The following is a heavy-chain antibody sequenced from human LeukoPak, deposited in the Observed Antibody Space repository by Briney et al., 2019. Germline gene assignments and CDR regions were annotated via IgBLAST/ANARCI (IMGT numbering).Heavy chain of an antibody. CDR3: ARLGASFVVAPPFDY. J-gene: IGHJ4*02. CDR2: IYYSGST. Sequence: SETLSLTCTVSGGSISSSSYYWGWIRQPPGKGLEWIGSIYYSGSTYYNPSLKSRVTISVDTSKNQFSLKLSSVTAADTAVYYCARLGASFVVAPPFDYWGQGTLVTVSS. D-gene: IGHD2-2*01. V-gene: IGHV4-39*01. CDR1: GGSISSSSYY.